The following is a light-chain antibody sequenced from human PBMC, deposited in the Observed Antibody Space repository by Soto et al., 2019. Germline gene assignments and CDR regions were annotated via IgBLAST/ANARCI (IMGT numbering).Light chain of an antibody. Sequence: DLQMTHSPSTLSAAVGERVTIPFRASQSISSWLAWYQQKPGKAPKLLIYKASTLKSGVPSRFSGSGSGTEFTLTISSLQPDDFATYYCQHYNSYSEAFGQGTKVDI. CDR3: QHYNSYSEA. CDR2: KAS. V-gene: IGKV1-5*03. J-gene: IGKJ1*01. CDR1: QSISSW.